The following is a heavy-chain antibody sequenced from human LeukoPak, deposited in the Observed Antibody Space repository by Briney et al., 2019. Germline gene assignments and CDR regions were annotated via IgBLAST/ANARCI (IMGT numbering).Heavy chain of an antibody. CDR2: ISCNGGST. V-gene: IGHV3-23*01. J-gene: IGHJ4*02. CDR1: GFIFSSYA. D-gene: IGHD5-24*01. CDR3: AKDPRVGSRVATPCH. Sequence: GGSERLSCAASGFIFSSYAMSWVRQAPGKGLEWVSTISCNGGSTYYADSVKGPFTISRDNSKNTVYLQMNSLRAEDTAVYYCAKDPRVGSRVATPCHWGQGTLVTVSS.